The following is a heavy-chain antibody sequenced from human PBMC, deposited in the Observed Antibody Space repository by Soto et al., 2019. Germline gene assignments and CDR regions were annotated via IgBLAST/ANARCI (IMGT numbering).Heavy chain of an antibody. CDR2: IYYSGST. D-gene: IGHD1-1*01. J-gene: IGHJ4*02. V-gene: IGHV4-39*01. Sequence: QLQLQESGPGLVKPSETLSLTCTVSGGSISSSSYYWGWIRQPPGKGLESIGSIYYSGSTYYNPSLKTPGPTAVVPAKDQFPPKLSSVTGADPAVYYWARVPRGTSPSGYWGQGTLVAVSS. CDR3: ARVPRGTSPSGY. CDR1: GGSISSSSYY.